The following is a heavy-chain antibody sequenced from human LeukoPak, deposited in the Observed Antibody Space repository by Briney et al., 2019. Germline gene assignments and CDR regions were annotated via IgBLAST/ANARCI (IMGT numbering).Heavy chain of an antibody. CDR3: ATYSGNDYDAFDI. D-gene: IGHD5-12*01. CDR2: IYYSGST. J-gene: IGHJ3*02. V-gene: IGHV4-59*12. CDR1: GGSISSYY. Sequence: SETLSLTCTVSGGSISSYYWSWIRQPPGKGLEWIGYIYYSGSTNYNPSLKSRVNMSVDKSKNQFSLKLSSVTAADTAVYYCATYSGNDYDAFDIWGQGTMVIVSS.